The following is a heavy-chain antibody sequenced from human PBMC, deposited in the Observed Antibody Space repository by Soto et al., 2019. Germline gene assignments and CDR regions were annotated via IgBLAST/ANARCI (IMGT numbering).Heavy chain of an antibody. D-gene: IGHD2-21*02. Sequence: GWSLRLSCAASGFRFSDFSMNWVRQAPGKGLEWVSSISSSSSYIYYADSVKGRFTISRDNAKNSLYLQMNSLRAEDTAVYYCAREGWVVVTAIRSGYFEIWGRGTLVTVAS. J-gene: IGHJ2*01. V-gene: IGHV3-21*01. CDR2: ISSSSSYI. CDR3: AREGWVVVTAIRSGYFEI. CDR1: GFRFSDFS.